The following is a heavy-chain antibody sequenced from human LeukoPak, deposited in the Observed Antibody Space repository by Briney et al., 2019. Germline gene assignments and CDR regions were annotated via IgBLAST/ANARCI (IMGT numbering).Heavy chain of an antibody. CDR3: ARFDMATTYFDY. J-gene: IGHJ4*02. Sequence: PGGSLRLSCAASGFTVSSNYMSWVRQAPGRGLEWVSVIYSGGSTYYADSVKGRFTISRDNSKNTLYLQMNSLRAEDTAVYYCARFDMATTYFDYWGQGTLVTVSS. V-gene: IGHV3-53*01. CDR2: IYSGGST. D-gene: IGHD5-24*01. CDR1: GFTVSSNY.